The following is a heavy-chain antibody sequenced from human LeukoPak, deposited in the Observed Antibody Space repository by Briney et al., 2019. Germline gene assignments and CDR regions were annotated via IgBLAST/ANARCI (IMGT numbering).Heavy chain of an antibody. CDR2: ISSSSSTI. Sequence: GGSLRLSCAASGFTFSSYSMNWVRQAPEKGLEWVSYISSSSSTIYYADSVKGRFTISRDNAKNSLYLQMNSLRDEDTAVYYCARDRMRWELVGIFDYWGQGTLVTVSS. J-gene: IGHJ4*02. CDR3: ARDRMRWELVGIFDY. D-gene: IGHD1-26*01. V-gene: IGHV3-48*02. CDR1: GFTFSSYS.